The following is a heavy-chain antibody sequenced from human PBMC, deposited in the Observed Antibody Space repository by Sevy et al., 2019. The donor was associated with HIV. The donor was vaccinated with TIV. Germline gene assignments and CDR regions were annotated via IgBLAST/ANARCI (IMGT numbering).Heavy chain of an antibody. CDR2: IKQDESEK. D-gene: IGHD3-3*01. CDR1: GFTFTDYW. J-gene: IGHJ4*02. CDR3: AREVGGFNWRPYYFDS. V-gene: IGHV3-7*01. Sequence: GGSLRLSCAASGFTFTDYWMSWVRQTPGKGLEWAATIKQDESEKYYVDSVKGRFAISRDNGKNSVSLQMNGLRVEETALYYCAREVGGFNWRPYYFDSWGQGTLVTVSS.